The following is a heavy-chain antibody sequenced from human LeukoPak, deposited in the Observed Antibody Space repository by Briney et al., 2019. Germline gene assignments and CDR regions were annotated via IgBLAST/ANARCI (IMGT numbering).Heavy chain of an antibody. Sequence: SETLSLTCTVSGGSISSSSYYWGWIRQPPGKGLEWIGSIYYSGSTYYNPSLKSRVTISVDTSKNQFSLKLSSVTAADTAVYYCAKITITMVRGVRAYYYYYMDVWGKGTTVTVSS. CDR2: IYYSGST. V-gene: IGHV4-39*07. CDR3: AKITITMVRGVRAYYYYYMDV. CDR1: GGSISSSSYY. D-gene: IGHD3-10*01. J-gene: IGHJ6*03.